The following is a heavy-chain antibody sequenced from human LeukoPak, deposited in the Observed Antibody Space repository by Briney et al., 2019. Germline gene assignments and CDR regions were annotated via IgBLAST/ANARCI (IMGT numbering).Heavy chain of an antibody. Sequence: SETLSLTCIVSDDSISSTSYYWAWIRQPPGKGLEWIGMIFYSGSAYYTPSLRGRVTLSVDTSRNQFSLNLISVTAADTGVYFCARQQSDTSLFDPWGQGTLVTVSS. J-gene: IGHJ5*02. V-gene: IGHV4-39*01. CDR3: ARQQSDTSLFDP. CDR2: IFYSGSA. D-gene: IGHD2-21*02. CDR1: DDSISSTSYY.